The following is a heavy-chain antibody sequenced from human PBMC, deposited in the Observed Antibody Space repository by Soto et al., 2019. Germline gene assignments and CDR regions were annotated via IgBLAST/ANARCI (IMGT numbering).Heavy chain of an antibody. CDR3: ARGLSYYYGSGSHYYYYGMDV. CDR2: ISSSGSTI. V-gene: IGHV3-11*01. D-gene: IGHD3-10*01. Sequence: GSLRLSCAASGFTFSDYYMSWIRQAPGKGLEWVSYISSSGSTIYYADSVKGRFTISRHNAKNSLYLQMNSLRAEDTDVYYCARGLSYYYGSGSHYYYYGMDVWGQGTTVTVSS. J-gene: IGHJ6*02. CDR1: GFTFSDYY.